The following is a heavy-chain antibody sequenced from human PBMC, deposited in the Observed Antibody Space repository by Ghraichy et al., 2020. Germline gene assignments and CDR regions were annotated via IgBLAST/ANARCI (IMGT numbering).Heavy chain of an antibody. D-gene: IGHD3-16*01. J-gene: IGHJ6*02. CDR3: ARVKGLRENYYSCGVDV. Sequence: ETLSLTCAASGFTFDNYAMHWVRQAPGKGLEWVSLISWDGGSTYYTDAVKGRFTISRDNSKNSLFLQMNNRRAEDTALYFCARVKGLRENYYSCGVDVWGQGTTVTVTS. V-gene: IGHV3-43D*04. CDR2: ISWDGGST. CDR1: GFTFDNYA.